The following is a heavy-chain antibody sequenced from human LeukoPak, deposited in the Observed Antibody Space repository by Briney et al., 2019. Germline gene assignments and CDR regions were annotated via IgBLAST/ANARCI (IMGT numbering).Heavy chain of an antibody. CDR3: ARGGRWLQSLHYFDY. CDR1: GYTFTSYG. Sequence: GASVKVSCKASGYTFTSYGISWVRQAPGQGLEWMGWVSAYNGNTNYAQKFQGRVTMTRDTSISTAYMELSRLRSDDTAVYYCARGGRWLQSLHYFDYWGQGTLVTVSS. CDR2: VSAYNGNT. D-gene: IGHD5-24*01. J-gene: IGHJ4*02. V-gene: IGHV1-18*01.